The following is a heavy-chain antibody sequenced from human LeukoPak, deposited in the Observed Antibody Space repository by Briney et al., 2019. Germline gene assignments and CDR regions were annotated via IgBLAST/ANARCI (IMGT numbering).Heavy chain of an antibody. CDR1: GGTFSSYA. CDR3: ARSQRGYSYGYYYYYGMDV. V-gene: IGHV1-69*04. D-gene: IGHD5-18*01. Sequence: ASVKVSCKASGGTFSSYAISWVRQAPGQGLEWMGRIIPIFGLANYAQKFQGRVTITADKSTSTAYMELSSLRSEDTAVYYCARSQRGYSYGYYYYYGMDVWGQGTTVTVSS. CDR2: IIPIFGLA. J-gene: IGHJ6*02.